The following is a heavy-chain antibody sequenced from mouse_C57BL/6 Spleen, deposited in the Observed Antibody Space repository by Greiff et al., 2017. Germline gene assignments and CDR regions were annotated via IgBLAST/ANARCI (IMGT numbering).Heavy chain of an antibody. CDR2: IDPSDSYT. D-gene: IGHD2-2*01. V-gene: IGHV1-69*01. Sequence: VKLQQPGAELVMPGASVKLSCKASGYTFTSYWMHWVKQRPGQGLEWIGEIDPSDSYTNYNQKFKGKSTLTVDKSSSTAYMQLSSLTSEDSAVYYCARYGGLRRYYYAMDYWGQGTSVTVSS. CDR3: ARYGGLRRYYYAMDY. J-gene: IGHJ4*01. CDR1: GYTFTSYW.